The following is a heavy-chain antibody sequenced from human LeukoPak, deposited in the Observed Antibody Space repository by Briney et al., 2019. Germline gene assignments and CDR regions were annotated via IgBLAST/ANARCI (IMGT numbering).Heavy chain of an antibody. V-gene: IGHV1-69*04. J-gene: IGHJ4*02. CDR2: IIPILGIA. D-gene: IGHD6-6*01. CDR3: ASAHVAAHGRDY. CDR1: GGTFSSYA. Sequence: SVEVSCKASGGTFSSYAISWVRQAPGQGLEWMGRIIPILGIANYAQKFQGRVTITADKSTSTAYMELSSLRSEDTAVYYCASAHVAAHGRDYWGQGTLVTVSS.